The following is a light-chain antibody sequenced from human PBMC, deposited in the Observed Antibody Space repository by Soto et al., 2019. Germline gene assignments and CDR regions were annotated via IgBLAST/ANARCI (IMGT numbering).Light chain of an antibody. V-gene: IGKV1-39*01. CDR3: KQGYSTPWT. J-gene: IGKJ1*01. CDR2: AAS. CDR1: QDINRW. Sequence: DIQMTQSPSTLSASVGDRVTITCRASQDINRWLAWYQQKPGKAPKLLIYAASTLQSGVQSRFSGSGSGTDFTLTMKSLQPEDFATYYCKQGYSTPWTFGQGTKVDIK.